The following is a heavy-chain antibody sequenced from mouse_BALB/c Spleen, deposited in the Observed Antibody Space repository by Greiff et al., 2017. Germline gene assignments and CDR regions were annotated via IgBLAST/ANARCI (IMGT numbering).Heavy chain of an antibody. CDR3: ARYLAFFFDY. D-gene: IGHD5-1*01. J-gene: IGHJ2*01. CDR2: IYPSDSYT. CDR1: GYTFTSYW. V-gene: IGHV1-69*02. Sequence: VQLQQPGAELVRPGASVKLSCKASGYTFTSYWINWVKQRPGQGLEWIGNIYPSDSYTNYNQKFKDKATLTVDKSSSTAYMQLSSPTSEDSAVYYCARYLAFFFDYWGQGTTLTVSS.